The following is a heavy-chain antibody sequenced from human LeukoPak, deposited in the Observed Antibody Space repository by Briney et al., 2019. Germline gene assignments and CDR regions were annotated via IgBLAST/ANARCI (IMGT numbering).Heavy chain of an antibody. CDR3: ARDGAVAGTEVGPDFDY. CDR1: GYTFTSYG. D-gene: IGHD6-19*01. CDR2: ISAYNGNT. Sequence: GASVKVSCKASGYTFTSYGISWVRQAPGQGLEWMGWISAYNGNTNYAQKLQGRVTMTTDTSTSTAYMELRSLRSDDTAVYYCARDGAVAGTEVGPDFDYWGQGTLVTVSS. J-gene: IGHJ4*02. V-gene: IGHV1-18*01.